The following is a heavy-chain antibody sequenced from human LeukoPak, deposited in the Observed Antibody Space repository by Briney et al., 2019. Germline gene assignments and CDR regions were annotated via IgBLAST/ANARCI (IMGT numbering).Heavy chain of an antibody. CDR2: ISWNSGSI. J-gene: IGHJ3*02. CDR1: GFTFDDDA. CDR3: AGYRQPDDAFDI. Sequence: GGSLRLSCAASGFTFDDDAMHWVRQAPGKGLEWVSGISWNSGSIGYADSVKGRFTISRDNAKNSLYLQMNSLRAEDTALYYCAGYRQPDDAFDIWGQGTMVTVSS. D-gene: IGHD5-18*01. V-gene: IGHV3-9*01.